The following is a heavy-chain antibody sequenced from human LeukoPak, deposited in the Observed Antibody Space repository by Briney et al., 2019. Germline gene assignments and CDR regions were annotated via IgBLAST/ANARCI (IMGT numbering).Heavy chain of an antibody. CDR3: ARDGNPYGSGSYPDY. CDR2: INTNTGNP. Sequence: ASVKVSCKASGYTFTSYAMNWVRRAPGQGLEWMGWINTNTGNPTYAQGFTGRFVFSLDTSVSTAYLQISSLKAEDTAVYYCARDGNPYGSGSYPDYWGQGTLVTVSS. CDR1: GYTFTSYA. V-gene: IGHV7-4-1*02. D-gene: IGHD3-10*01. J-gene: IGHJ4*02.